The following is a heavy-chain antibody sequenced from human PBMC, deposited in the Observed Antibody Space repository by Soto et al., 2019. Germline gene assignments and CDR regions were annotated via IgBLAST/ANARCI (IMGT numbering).Heavy chain of an antibody. V-gene: IGHV3-43*01. Sequence: GGSLRLSCGASGFKFDDYMMHWVRQAPGKGLEWISLISWDGGSIDYADSIKGRFTVSRDNSKTSLYLHMHSLTPDDTALYFCAKEGNGGSSLDSWGQGTLVTVSS. CDR3: AKEGNGGSSLDS. D-gene: IGHD2-15*01. J-gene: IGHJ5*01. CDR1: GFKFDDYM. CDR2: ISWDGGSI.